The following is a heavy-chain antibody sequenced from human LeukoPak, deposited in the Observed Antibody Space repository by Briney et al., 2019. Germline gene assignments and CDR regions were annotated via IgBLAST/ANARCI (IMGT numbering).Heavy chain of an antibody. CDR3: ARDGYDILTGYFDY. V-gene: IGHV3-30*01. Sequence: GRSLRLSCAASGFTFSSYAMHWVRQAPGKGLEWVAVISYDGSNKYYADSVKGRFTTSRDNSKNTLYLQMNSLRAEDTAVYYCARDGYDILTGYFDYWGQGTLVTVSS. CDR2: ISYDGSNK. D-gene: IGHD3-9*01. CDR1: GFTFSSYA. J-gene: IGHJ4*02.